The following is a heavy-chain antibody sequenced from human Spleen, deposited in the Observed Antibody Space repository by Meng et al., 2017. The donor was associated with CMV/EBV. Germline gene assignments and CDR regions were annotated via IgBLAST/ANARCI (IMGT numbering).Heavy chain of an antibody. Sequence: GESLKISCAASGFTFSDYYMNWVRQAPGKGLEWVSSISSSSTIYYADSVKGRFTISRDNAKNSLYLQMNSLRAEDTAVYYCARVVVIGSQYYFDYWGQGTLVTVSS. J-gene: IGHJ4*02. CDR3: ARVVVIGSQYYFDY. CDR2: ISSSSTI. CDR1: GFTFSDYY. V-gene: IGHV3-69-1*02. D-gene: IGHD2-21*01.